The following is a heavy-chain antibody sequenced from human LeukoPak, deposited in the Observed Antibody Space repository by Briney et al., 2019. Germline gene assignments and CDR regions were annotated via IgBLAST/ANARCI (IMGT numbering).Heavy chain of an antibody. V-gene: IGHV4-34*01. CDR1: GGSFSGYY. J-gene: IGHJ4*02. Sequence: SETLSLTCAAYGGSFSGYYWSWIRQPPGKGLEWIGEINHSGSTNYNPSLKSRVTISVDTSKNQFSLKLSSVTAADTAVYYCARSNYYDSSGYSYWGQGTLVTVSS. CDR2: INHSGST. D-gene: IGHD3-22*01. CDR3: ARSNYYDSSGYSY.